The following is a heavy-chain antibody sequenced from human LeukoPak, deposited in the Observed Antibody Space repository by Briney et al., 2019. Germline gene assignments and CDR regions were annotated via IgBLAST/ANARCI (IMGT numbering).Heavy chain of an antibody. Sequence: GSSVKVSCKASGGTFSSYAISWVRQAPGQGLEWMGGIIPIFGTANYAQKFQGRVTITTDESTSTAYMELSSRRSEDTAVYYRARGKYSSGWYPKNPRYNWFDPWGQGTLVTVSS. D-gene: IGHD6-19*01. J-gene: IGHJ5*02. CDR2: IIPIFGTA. CDR1: GGTFSSYA. V-gene: IGHV1-69*05. CDR3: ARGKYSSGWYPKNPRYNWFDP.